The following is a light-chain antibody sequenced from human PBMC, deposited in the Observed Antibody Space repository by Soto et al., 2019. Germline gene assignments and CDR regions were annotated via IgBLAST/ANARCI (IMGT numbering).Light chain of an antibody. Sequence: QSALTQPASVSGSPGQSITISCTGTTSDVGVYNFVSWYQHHPGKAPKLLIYNDFDRPSGDSNRFSGSKSGNTASLPISGVQAEDEAHYYCSSYTRGRVVFGGGTKLTVL. CDR2: NDF. CDR3: SSYTRGRVV. CDR1: TSDVGVYNF. V-gene: IGLV2-14*03. J-gene: IGLJ2*01.